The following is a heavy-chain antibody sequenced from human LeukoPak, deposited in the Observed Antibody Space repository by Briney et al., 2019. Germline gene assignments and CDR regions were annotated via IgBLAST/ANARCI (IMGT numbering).Heavy chain of an antibody. Sequence: SETLSLTCTVSGGSISSGDYYWSWIRQPPGKGLKWIGYIYYSGSTYYNPSLKSRVTISVDTSKNQFSLKLSSVTAADTAVYYCARDYRAATGTGAFDIWGQGTMVTVSS. J-gene: IGHJ3*02. CDR2: IYYSGST. CDR3: ARDYRAATGTGAFDI. V-gene: IGHV4-30-4*08. D-gene: IGHD6-13*01. CDR1: GGSISSGDYY.